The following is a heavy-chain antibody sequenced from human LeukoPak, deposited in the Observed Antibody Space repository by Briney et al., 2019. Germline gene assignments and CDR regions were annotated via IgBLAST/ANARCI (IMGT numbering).Heavy chain of an antibody. CDR2: ISSSSSYI. CDR1: GFTFSSYS. Sequence: PGGSLRLSCAASGFTFSSYSMNWVRQAPGKGLEWVSSISSSSSYIYYADSVKGRFTISRDNAKNSLYLQMNSLRAEDTAVYYCARTRKVGMNWFDAWGQGTLVTVSS. V-gene: IGHV3-21*01. D-gene: IGHD1-26*01. J-gene: IGHJ5*02. CDR3: ARTRKVGMNWFDA.